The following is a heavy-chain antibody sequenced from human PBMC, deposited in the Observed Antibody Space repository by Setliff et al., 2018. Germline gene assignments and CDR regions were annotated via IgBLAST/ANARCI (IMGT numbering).Heavy chain of an antibody. CDR1: GFTVSSSD. Sequence: SGGSLRLSCATSGFTVSSSDMHWVRQAPGKGLECVASIRYDGSNKYYADSVKGRFTISRDNSKNTLYLQMNSLRVEDSGVYYCAKDRDNRWHNFDSWGHGVLVTVSS. CDR2: IRYDGSNK. V-gene: IGHV3-30*02. D-gene: IGHD1-1*01. J-gene: IGHJ4*01. CDR3: AKDRDNRWHNFDS.